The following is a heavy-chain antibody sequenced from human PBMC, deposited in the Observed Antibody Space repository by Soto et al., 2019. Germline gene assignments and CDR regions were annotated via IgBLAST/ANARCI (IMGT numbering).Heavy chain of an antibody. CDR1: GDSISRGDYF. V-gene: IGHV4-30-4*01. Sequence: SETLSLTCTVSGDSISRGDYFWSWIRQPPGEGLECIGYIHNSGNTFYNPSLKSRLTMSVDTSKSQFSLKLSSVTAADTAVYYCARDRQYFDRSGHYFWNWFDPWGQGTLVTV. CDR2: IHNSGNT. J-gene: IGHJ5*02. D-gene: IGHD3-22*01. CDR3: ARDRQYFDRSGHYFWNWFDP.